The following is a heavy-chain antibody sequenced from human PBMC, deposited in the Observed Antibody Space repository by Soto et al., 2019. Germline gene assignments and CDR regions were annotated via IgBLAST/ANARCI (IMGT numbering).Heavy chain of an antibody. J-gene: IGHJ6*02. CDR3: ARATATVIRAGGLDV. CDR1: GFTLSSYA. Sequence: EVQLLESGGGLVQPGGSLRLSCEASGFTLSSYAMTWVRQAPGWGLEWVSGISGGGGSTYYADSVKGRFTISRDNSKNTLYLQMNSLTAEDTAVYYCARATATVIRAGGLDVWGQGTTVTVSS. CDR2: ISGGGGST. D-gene: IGHD4-17*01. V-gene: IGHV3-23*01.